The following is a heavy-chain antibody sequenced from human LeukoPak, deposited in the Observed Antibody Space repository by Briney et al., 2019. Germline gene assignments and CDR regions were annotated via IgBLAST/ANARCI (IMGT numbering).Heavy chain of an antibody. CDR3: ARDRVAGIFDY. CDR1: GFTFSSYS. V-gene: IGHV3-21*01. D-gene: IGHD6-19*01. J-gene: IGHJ4*02. Sequence: GGSLRLSCAASGFTFSSYSMNWVRQAPGKGLEWVSSISSSSSYIYYADSVKGRFTISRDNAKNSLYLQMNSLRAEDTAVYYCARDRVAGIFDYWGQGTLATVSS. CDR2: ISSSSSYI.